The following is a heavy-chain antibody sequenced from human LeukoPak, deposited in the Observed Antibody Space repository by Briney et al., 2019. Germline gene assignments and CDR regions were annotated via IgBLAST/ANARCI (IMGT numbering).Heavy chain of an antibody. D-gene: IGHD3-22*01. Sequence: GGSLRLSCAASGFTFSMYGMHWVRQAPGKGLEGVAFIRYDGGNKYYADSLKGRFTISRDNYKNTLYLQMNNLRPEATAVSHFAKDESPWHYYDNSGYFDYWGQGTRVTVSS. CDR1: GFTFSMYG. CDR2: IRYDGGNK. V-gene: IGHV3-30*02. CDR3: AKDESPWHYYDNSGYFDY. J-gene: IGHJ4*02.